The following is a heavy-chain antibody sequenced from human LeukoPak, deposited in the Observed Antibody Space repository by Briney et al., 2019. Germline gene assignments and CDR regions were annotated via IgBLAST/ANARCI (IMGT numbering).Heavy chain of an antibody. D-gene: IGHD1-26*01. J-gene: IGHJ6*03. CDR1: GFTFSSYG. V-gene: IGHV3-30*02. CDR2: IRYDGSNK. Sequence: GGSLRLSCAASGFTFSSYGMHWVRQAPGKGLEWVAFIRYDGSNKYYADSVKGRFTISRDNSKNTLYLQLNSLRVEDTAVYYCAKNRGAGSHYYYHMNVWGKGTTATVSS. CDR3: AKNRGAGSHYYYHMNV.